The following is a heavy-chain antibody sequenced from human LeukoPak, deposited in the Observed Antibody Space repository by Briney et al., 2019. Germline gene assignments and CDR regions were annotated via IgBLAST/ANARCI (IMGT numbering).Heavy chain of an antibody. Sequence: SETLSLTCAVYGGSFSGYYWSWIRQPPGKGLEWIGEINHSGSTNYNPSLKSRVTISVDTSKNQFSLKLSSVTAADTAVYYCASFWGYGGFDYWGQGTLVTVSS. CDR3: ASFWGYGGFDY. CDR2: INHSGST. V-gene: IGHV4-34*01. CDR1: GGSFSGYY. J-gene: IGHJ4*02. D-gene: IGHD4-23*01.